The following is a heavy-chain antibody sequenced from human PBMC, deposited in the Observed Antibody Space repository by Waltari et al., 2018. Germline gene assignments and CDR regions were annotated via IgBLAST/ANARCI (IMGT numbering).Heavy chain of an antibody. CDR2: IYHSGST. D-gene: IGHD2-2*01. Sequence: QLQLQESGPGLVKPSETLSLPCTVSGYSISSGSYWGWIRQPPGKGLEWIGSIYHSGSTYYNPSLKSRVTISVDTSKNQFSLKLSSVTAADTAVYYCATARSSIVVVPAADWYFDLWGRGTLVTVSS. CDR3: ATARSSIVVVPAADWYFDL. J-gene: IGHJ2*01. CDR1: GYSISSGSY. V-gene: IGHV4-38-2*02.